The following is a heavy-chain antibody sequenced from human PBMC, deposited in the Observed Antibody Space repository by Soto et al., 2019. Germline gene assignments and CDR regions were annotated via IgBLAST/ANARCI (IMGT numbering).Heavy chain of an antibody. J-gene: IGHJ6*02. D-gene: IGHD3-10*01. CDR2: ISAYNGNT. Sequence: ASVKVSCKASGYTFTSYGISWVRQAPGQGLEWMGWISAYNGNTNYAQKLQGRVTMTTDTSTSTAYMELRSLRSDDTAVYYCARVYAGWGVSAIYYYYYGMDVWGQGTTVTVSS. V-gene: IGHV1-18*01. CDR3: ARVYAGWGVSAIYYYYYGMDV. CDR1: GYTFTSYG.